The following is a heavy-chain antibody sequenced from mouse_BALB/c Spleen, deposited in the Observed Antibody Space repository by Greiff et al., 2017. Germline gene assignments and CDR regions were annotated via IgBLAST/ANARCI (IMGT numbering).Heavy chain of an antibody. D-gene: IGHD4-1*01. CDR3: ARSGWDALYAMDY. J-gene: IGHJ4*01. V-gene: IGHV1-87*01. CDR1: GYTFTSYW. Sequence: VQRVESGAELARPGASVKLSCKASGYTFTSYWMQWVKQRPGQGLEWIGAIYPGDGDTRYTQKFKGKATLTADKSSSTAYMQLSSLASEDSAVYYCARSGWDALYAMDYWGQGTSVTVSS. CDR2: IYPGDGDT.